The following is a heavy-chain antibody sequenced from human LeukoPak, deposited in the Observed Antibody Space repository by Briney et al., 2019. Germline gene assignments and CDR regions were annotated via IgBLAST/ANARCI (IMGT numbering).Heavy chain of an antibody. Sequence: SGGSLRLSCAASGFTFSSYAMSWVRQAPGKGLEWVSAISGSGGGTYYADSVKGRFTISRDNSKNTLYLQMNSLRAEDTAVYYCAKGGEYYDILTGYVQYYFDYWGQGTLVTVSS. CDR1: GFTFSSYA. D-gene: IGHD3-9*01. J-gene: IGHJ4*02. CDR3: AKGGEYYDILTGYVQYYFDY. V-gene: IGHV3-23*01. CDR2: ISGSGGGT.